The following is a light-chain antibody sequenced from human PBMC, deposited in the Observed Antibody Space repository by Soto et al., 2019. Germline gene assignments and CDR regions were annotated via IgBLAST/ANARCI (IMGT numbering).Light chain of an antibody. V-gene: IGKV3-20*01. CDR3: QHYDSSLRT. CDR1: QNIYYN. J-gene: IGKJ1*01. CDR2: RAS. Sequence: MTQSPATVSVSPGESATLSCRASQNIYYNVAWYQQRPGQAPRLLIYRASSRATDIPDRFSGSGSGADFTLTISRLKPEDFAVYYCQHYDSSLRTFGPGTKVDIK.